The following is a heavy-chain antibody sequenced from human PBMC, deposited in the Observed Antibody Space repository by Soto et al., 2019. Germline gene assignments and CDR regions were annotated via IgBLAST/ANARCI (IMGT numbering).Heavy chain of an antibody. CDR3: AGPGFFSVGSCPLNYYYYYGMDV. V-gene: IGHV1-69*12. D-gene: IGHD2-15*01. CDR1: GGTFSSYA. J-gene: IGHJ6*02. CDR2: IIPIFGTA. Sequence: QVQLVQSGAEVKKPGSSVKVSCKASGGTFSSYAISWERQAPGQGLEWMGGIIPIFGTADYAQKFQGRVTITADESTSPAYMALSRLRSEDTAVYYRAGPGFFSVGSCPLNYYYYYGMDVWGQGTTVTVSS.